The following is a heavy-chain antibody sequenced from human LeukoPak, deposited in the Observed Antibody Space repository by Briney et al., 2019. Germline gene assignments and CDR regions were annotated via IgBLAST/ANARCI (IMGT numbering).Heavy chain of an antibody. CDR3: ARQSRDWNYVIGYYYYYMDV. V-gene: IGHV1-3*01. D-gene: IGHD1-7*01. Sequence: ASVKVSCKASGYTFTSYAMHWVRQAPGQRLEWMGWINAGNGNTKYSQKFQGRVTITRDTSASTAYMELSSLRSEDTAVYYCARQSRDWNYVIGYYYYYMDVWGKGTTVTVSS. CDR1: GYTFTSYA. CDR2: INAGNGNT. J-gene: IGHJ6*03.